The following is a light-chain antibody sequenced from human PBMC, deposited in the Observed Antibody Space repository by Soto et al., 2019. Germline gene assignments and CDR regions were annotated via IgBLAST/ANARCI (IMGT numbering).Light chain of an antibody. CDR3: QLYGGSPKT. CDR2: GVS. J-gene: IGKJ1*01. Sequence: EIVLKHFACALCLYPGDSATLSCRASQSVSGSYLAWYQQKPGQAPSLVIYGVSNRATGIPDRFSGRGSVTDFTLTISRLEPEDFAVYYCQLYGGSPKTFAQGTKVDIK. V-gene: IGKV3-20*01. CDR1: QSVSGSY.